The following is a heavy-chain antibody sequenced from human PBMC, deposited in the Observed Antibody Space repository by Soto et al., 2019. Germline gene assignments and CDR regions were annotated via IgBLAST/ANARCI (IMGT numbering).Heavy chain of an antibody. D-gene: IGHD3-10*01. CDR3: ARDLYYYGSGSYYNGDAFDI. V-gene: IGHV1-3*01. CDR1: GYTFTTYA. J-gene: IGHJ3*02. Sequence: ASVKVSCKASGYTFTTYAIHWVRQAPGQRLEWMGWINAGNGNTRYSQSFQGRVTITTDTSASTAYMDLSSLTSEDTAVFYCARDLYYYGSGSYYNGDAFDIWGQGTMVTVSS. CDR2: INAGNGNT.